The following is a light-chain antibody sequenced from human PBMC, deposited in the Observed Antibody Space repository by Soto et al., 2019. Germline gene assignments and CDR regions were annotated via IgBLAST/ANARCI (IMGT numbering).Light chain of an antibody. CDR3: CSFAGRIFV. Sequence: QSALTQPRSVSGSPGQSVTVSCTGTSSDVGGFNNVTWYQQHPGKAPKLVISDVNKRPSGVPAPFSSSKSCNTASLTISGLEAEDEADYYCCSFAGRIFVFGTGTKVTVL. CDR1: SSDVGGFNN. J-gene: IGLJ1*01. V-gene: IGLV2-11*01. CDR2: DVN.